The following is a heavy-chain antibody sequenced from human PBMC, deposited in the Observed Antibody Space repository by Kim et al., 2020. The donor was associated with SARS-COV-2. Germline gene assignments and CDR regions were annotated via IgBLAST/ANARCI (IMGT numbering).Heavy chain of an antibody. D-gene: IGHD6-13*01. J-gene: IGHJ4*02. V-gene: IGHV4-59*09. CDR3: ARGDSSSWYDDY. Sequence: NYHPPLKSRVTISVDTSKNQFSLKLSSVTAADTAVYYCARGDSSSWYDDYWGQGTLVTVSS.